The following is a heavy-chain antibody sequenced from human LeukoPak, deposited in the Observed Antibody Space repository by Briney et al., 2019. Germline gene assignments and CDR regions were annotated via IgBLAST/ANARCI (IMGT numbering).Heavy chain of an antibody. CDR2: MNPNSGNT. D-gene: IGHD3-16*02. J-gene: IGHJ4*02. Sequence: ASVKVSCKASGYTFTSYDINRVRQATGQGLEWMGWMNPNSGNTGYAQKFRGRVTMTRNTSISTAYMELSSLRSEDTAVYYCARGVSGDGQPTDYWGQGTLVTVSS. CDR1: GYTFTSYD. CDR3: ARGVSGDGQPTDY. V-gene: IGHV1-8*01.